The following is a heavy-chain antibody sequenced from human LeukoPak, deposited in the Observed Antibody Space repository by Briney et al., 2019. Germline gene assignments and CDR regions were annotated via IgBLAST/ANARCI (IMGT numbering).Heavy chain of an antibody. V-gene: IGHV1-2*02. D-gene: IGHD3-22*01. Sequence: ASVKVSCKASGYTFTGYYIHWVRQAPGQGLEWMGWINPNSGGTNYAQKSQGRVTMTRDTSISTAYMELSRLRSDDTAVYYCARAITMIVVTFDYWGQGTLVTVSS. J-gene: IGHJ4*02. CDR2: INPNSGGT. CDR3: ARAITMIVVTFDY. CDR1: GYTFTGYY.